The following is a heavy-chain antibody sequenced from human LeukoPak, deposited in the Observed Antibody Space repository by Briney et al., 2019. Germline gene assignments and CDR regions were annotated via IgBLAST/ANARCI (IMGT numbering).Heavy chain of an antibody. CDR3: ARLRRMVRGVIIDAFSWFDP. CDR2: VYYSGTT. J-gene: IGHJ5*02. CDR1: GGSISLSYYY. Sequence: PSETLSLTCSASGGSISLSYYYWGWIRQPPGKALEWIGSVYYSGTTSYNPSLKSRVTISVDTSKNQFSLKLSSVTAADTAVYYCARLRRMVRGVIIDAFSWFDPWGQGTLVTVSS. D-gene: IGHD3-10*01. V-gene: IGHV4-39*07.